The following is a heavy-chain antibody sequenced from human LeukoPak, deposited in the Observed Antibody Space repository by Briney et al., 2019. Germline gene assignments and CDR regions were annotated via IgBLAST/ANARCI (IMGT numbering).Heavy chain of an antibody. Sequence: PSETLTLTCNVSGVFIRSSSDFWGWIRQPPGKGLEWLGNVYYSGATYYNPSFKSRVTISVDTSKNQVSLKLSSVNAADTAVYYCARQFASGSYNFWGQGILVTVSS. J-gene: IGHJ4*02. D-gene: IGHD3-10*01. CDR3: ARQFASGSYNF. CDR2: VYYSGAT. CDR1: GVFIRSSSDF. V-gene: IGHV4-39*01.